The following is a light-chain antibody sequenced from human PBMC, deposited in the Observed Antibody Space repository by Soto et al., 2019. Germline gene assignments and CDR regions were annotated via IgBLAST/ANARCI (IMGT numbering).Light chain of an antibody. J-gene: IGKJ5*01. CDR1: QSVDNY. Sequence: DIQMTQSPSSLSASVGDXXXXXXXXSQSVDNYLKWYQQKPGKAPGLLIYAASTLQSGVPSRFSASGSGTDFTLTISSLQPEDFATYYCQQTYTTPEITFGQGTRLEIK. CDR2: AAS. CDR3: QQTYTTPEIT. V-gene: IGKV1-39*01.